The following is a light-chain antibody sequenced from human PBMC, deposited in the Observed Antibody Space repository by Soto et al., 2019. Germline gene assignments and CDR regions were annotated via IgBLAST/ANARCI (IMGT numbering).Light chain of an antibody. V-gene: IGKV1-39*01. CDR2: AAP. CDR3: QQYNNWPIP. Sequence: DIQMTQSPSSLSASVVGRFTITFLASQSISSYLNWYQQKPGKAPKLLIYAAPSLQSGVPSRFSGSGSGTDFTLTISSLQSEDFAVYYCQQYNNWPIPFGQGTRLEIK. CDR1: QSISSY. J-gene: IGKJ5*01.